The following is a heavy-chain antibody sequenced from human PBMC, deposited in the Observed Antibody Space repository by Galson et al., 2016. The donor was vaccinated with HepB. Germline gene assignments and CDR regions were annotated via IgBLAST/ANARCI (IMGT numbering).Heavy chain of an antibody. J-gene: IGHJ3*02. V-gene: IGHV3-23*01. CDR3: AKDPALTDAFDI. CDR2: INTVAEDT. CDR1: GFSFINAP. Sequence: SLRLSCAASGFSFINAPMAWFRQGPGKGLEWVSTINTVAEDTHYADSVKGQFTISRDNPKSTLDLQMSNLRAEDTARYYCAKDPALTDAFDIWGPGTMVTVSS.